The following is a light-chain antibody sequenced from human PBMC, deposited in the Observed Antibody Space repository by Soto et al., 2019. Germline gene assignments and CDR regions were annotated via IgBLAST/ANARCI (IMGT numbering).Light chain of an antibody. Sequence: DIQMTQSPSTLSASVGDRVTITCRASQSGTNWLAWYQQKPGKAPNLLIYDASRLQSGIPSRFSGSGSGTEFTLPISSLQPDDFATYYCQQYTAYPYTFGRGTKLEIK. CDR2: DAS. CDR1: QSGTNW. CDR3: QQYTAYPYT. J-gene: IGKJ2*01. V-gene: IGKV1-5*01.